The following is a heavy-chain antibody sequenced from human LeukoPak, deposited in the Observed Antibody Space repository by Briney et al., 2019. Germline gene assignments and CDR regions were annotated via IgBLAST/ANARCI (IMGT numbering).Heavy chain of an antibody. CDR1: GGSFSGYY. CDR3: AGGRTTVTTYDY. V-gene: IGHV4-34*01. Sequence: SETLSLTCAVYGGSFSGYYWSWIRQPPGKGLEWIGEINHSGSTNYNPSLKSRVTMSVDTSKNQFSLKLSSVTAADTAVYYCAGGRTTVTTYDYWGQGTLVTVSS. J-gene: IGHJ4*02. CDR2: INHSGST. D-gene: IGHD4-17*01.